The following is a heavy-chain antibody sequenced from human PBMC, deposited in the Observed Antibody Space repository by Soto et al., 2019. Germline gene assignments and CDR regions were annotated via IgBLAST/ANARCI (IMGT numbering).Heavy chain of an antibody. D-gene: IGHD2-21*01. CDR3: TLQLRLTSDSFDV. Sequence: VQLVQSGGGLVQPRGALRLSCEASGFIVRANYMSWVRQVPGKGLEWVLSINRDGSTVYSDSVKDRFTISRDSSTNTLSIDINRLRPEDTAFYLCTLQLRLTSDSFDVWGQGTMVTVSS. V-gene: IGHV3-66*01. J-gene: IGHJ3*01. CDR1: GFIVRANY. CDR2: INRDGST.